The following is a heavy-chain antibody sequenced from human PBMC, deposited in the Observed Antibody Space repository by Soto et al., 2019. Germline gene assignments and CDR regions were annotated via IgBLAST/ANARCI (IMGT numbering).Heavy chain of an antibody. CDR2: IYSGSST. CDR3: ARVVQGAYDFWSGYYGDYYYYYYMDV. V-gene: IGHV3-66*01. D-gene: IGHD3-3*01. CDR1: GFTVSSNY. J-gene: IGHJ6*03. Sequence: EVQLVESGGGLVQPGGSLRLSCAASGFTVSSNYMSWVRQAPGKGLEWVSVIYSGSSTYYADSVKGRFTISRDNSKNTLYLQMNSLRAEDTAVYYCARVVQGAYDFWSGYYGDYYYYYYMDVWGKGTTVTVSS.